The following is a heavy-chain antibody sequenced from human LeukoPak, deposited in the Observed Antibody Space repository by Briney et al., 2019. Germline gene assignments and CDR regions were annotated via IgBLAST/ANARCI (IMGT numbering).Heavy chain of an antibody. V-gene: IGHV3-21*01. J-gene: IGHJ6*02. CDR3: ARDVIAARGEGHYYYYYGMDV. D-gene: IGHD6-6*01. CDR1: GFTFNIYA. CDR2: ISSSSSYI. Sequence: GGSLRLSCAASGFTFNIYAIHWVRQAAGKGLEWVSSISSSSSYIYYADSVKGRFTISRDNAKNSLYLQMNSLRAEDTAVYYCARDVIAARGEGHYYYYYGMDVWGQGTTVTVSS.